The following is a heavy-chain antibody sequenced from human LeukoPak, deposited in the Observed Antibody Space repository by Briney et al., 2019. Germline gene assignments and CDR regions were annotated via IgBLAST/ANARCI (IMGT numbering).Heavy chain of an antibody. CDR3: ARGYCSSTDCHLARHFEY. CDR1: GFTCSTSD. D-gene: IGHD2-2*01. CDR2: ITSATVTL. V-gene: IGHV3-48*02. J-gene: IGHJ4*02. Sequence: GGSLRLSCAASGFTCSTSDVGWVRQAPGKGLVWLLYITSATVTLYLDSVKGRFTISRDNAKNSLYLQMNGLREEDTAVYYCARGYCSSTDCHLARHFEYWGQGTRVTVSS.